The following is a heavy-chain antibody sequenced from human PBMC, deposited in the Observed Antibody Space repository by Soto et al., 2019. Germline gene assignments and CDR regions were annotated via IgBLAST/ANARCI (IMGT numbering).Heavy chain of an antibody. CDR1: GFTFSSYA. V-gene: IGHV3-64*01. CDR3: ARGGYYGSGSYYAYYYMDV. D-gene: IGHD3-10*01. Sequence: LRLSCAASGFTFSSYAMHWVRQAPGKGLEYVSAISSNGGSTYYANSVKGRFTISRDNSKNTLYLQMGSLRAEDMAVYYCARGGYYGSGSYYAYYYMDVWGKGTTVTVSS. CDR2: ISSNGGST. J-gene: IGHJ6*03.